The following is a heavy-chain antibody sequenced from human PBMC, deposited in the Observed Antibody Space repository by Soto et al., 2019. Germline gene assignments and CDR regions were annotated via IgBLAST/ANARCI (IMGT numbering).Heavy chain of an antibody. CDR1: GYTFTSYY. D-gene: IGHD6-19*01. CDR3: ARDRLFSRGGWYYYGMDV. Sequence: ASVKVSCKASGYTFTSYYMHWVRQAPGQGLEWMGIINPSGGSTSYAQKLQGRVTMTRDTSTSTDYMELSSLRSEDTAVYYCARDRLFSRGGWYYYGMDVWGQGTTVTVSS. CDR2: INPSGGST. V-gene: IGHV1-46*01. J-gene: IGHJ6*02.